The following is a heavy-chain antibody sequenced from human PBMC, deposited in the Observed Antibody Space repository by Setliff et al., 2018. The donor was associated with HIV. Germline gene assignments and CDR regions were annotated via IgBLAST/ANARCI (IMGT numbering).Heavy chain of an antibody. CDR1: GFNFDIHA. Sequence: GGSLRLSCTTSGFNFDIHAMSWFRQAPGKGLEWVGFIRGTHNGATTDYAASVKGRFTVSREISKSSVYLQMDSLKTEDTAVYYCGRVGGAAVPYYYFMDVWGKGTTVTVSS. D-gene: IGHD3-16*01. J-gene: IGHJ6*03. CDR3: GRVGGAAVPYYYFMDV. V-gene: IGHV3-49*03. CDR2: IRGTHNGATT.